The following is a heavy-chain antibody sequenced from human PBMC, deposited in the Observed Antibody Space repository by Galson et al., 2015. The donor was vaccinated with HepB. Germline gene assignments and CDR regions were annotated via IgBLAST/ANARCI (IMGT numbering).Heavy chain of an antibody. Sequence: SLRLSCAASGFTFSSYAMHWVRQAPGKGLEWVAVISYDGSNKYYADSVKGRFTISRDNSKNTLYLQMNSLRAEDTAVYYCARELRADYIRGWFDPWGQGTLVTVSS. J-gene: IGHJ5*02. CDR2: ISYDGSNK. V-gene: IGHV3-30-3*01. CDR3: ARELRADYIRGWFDP. CDR1: GFTFSSYA. D-gene: IGHD4-11*01.